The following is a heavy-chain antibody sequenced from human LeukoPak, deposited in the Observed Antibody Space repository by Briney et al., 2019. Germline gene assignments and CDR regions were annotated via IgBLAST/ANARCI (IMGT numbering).Heavy chain of an antibody. CDR1: GGSISNYY. CDR3: ARRVAALGDAFDI. D-gene: IGHD2-15*01. Sequence: PSETLSLTCTVSGGSISNYYWSWIRQPPGKGLEWIGYIYSSGSTNYNPSLKSRVTISVDTSKIQFSLKLSSVTAADTAVYYCARRVAALGDAFDIWGQGTMVTVSS. V-gene: IGHV4-59*12. CDR2: IYSSGST. J-gene: IGHJ3*02.